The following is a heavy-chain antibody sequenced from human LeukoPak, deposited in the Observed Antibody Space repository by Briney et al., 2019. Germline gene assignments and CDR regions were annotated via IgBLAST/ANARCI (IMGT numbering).Heavy chain of an antibody. D-gene: IGHD5-18*01. CDR2: IYYSGST. J-gene: IGHJ5*02. CDR1: GGSISSYY. Sequence: SETLSLTCTVSGGSISSYYWSWIRQPPGKGLEWIGYIYYSGSTNYNPSLKSRVTISVDTSKNQFSLKLSSVTAADTAVYYCARGRGYSYGYWFDLWGQGTLVTVSS. V-gene: IGHV4-59*01. CDR3: ARGRGYSYGYWFDL.